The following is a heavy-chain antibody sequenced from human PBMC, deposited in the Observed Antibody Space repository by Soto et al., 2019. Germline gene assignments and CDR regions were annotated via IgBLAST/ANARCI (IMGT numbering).Heavy chain of an antibody. J-gene: IGHJ4*02. CDR2: ITHGGST. CDR1: SGSFSGYY. D-gene: IGHD3-3*01. Sequence: SETLSLTCAVYSGSFSGYYYSWIRQSPGKGLEWIGEITHGGSTTYSPSLKSRVTMSLDTSKNQFSLNMTSMTAADTAVYYCARGRLFLTTSGLAITYFDYWGQGTLVTVSS. V-gene: IGHV4-34*01. CDR3: ARGRLFLTTSGLAITYFDY.